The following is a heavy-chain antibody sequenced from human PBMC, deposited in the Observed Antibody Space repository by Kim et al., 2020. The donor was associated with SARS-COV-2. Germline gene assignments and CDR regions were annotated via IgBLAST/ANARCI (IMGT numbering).Heavy chain of an antibody. V-gene: IGHV4-39*01. CDR2: VDDSGTT. J-gene: IGHJ4*02. CDR1: GDSITSPGYY. CDR3: ARHSRWIYNSDR. Sequence: SETLSLTCTVSGDSITSPGYYWGWIRQPAGKGLEWVGTVDDSGTTYYNPSLKSRPTVSADTSKNQFFLKLTAVTAADTGLYFCARHSRWIYNSDRWGQGTLVHVSS. D-gene: IGHD5-12*01.